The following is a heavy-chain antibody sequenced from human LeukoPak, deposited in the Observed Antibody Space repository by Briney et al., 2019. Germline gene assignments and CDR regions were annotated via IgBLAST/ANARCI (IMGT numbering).Heavy chain of an antibody. CDR3: ATVAGRSTWYALDH. J-gene: IGHJ4*02. V-gene: IGHV1-2*06. CDR2: INPKRGDT. CDR1: GYTFTEHY. D-gene: IGHD2-2*01. Sequence: ASVKVSCKASGYTFTEHYLHWVRQAPGQGLEWMGRINPKRGDTDYAQKFQGRVTMTRDTSISTASMELSGLRSDDTAVYYCATVAGRSTWYALDHWGQGSLVTVSS.